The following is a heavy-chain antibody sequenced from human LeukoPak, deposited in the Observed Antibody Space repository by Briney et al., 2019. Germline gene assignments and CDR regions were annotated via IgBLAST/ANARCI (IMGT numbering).Heavy chain of an antibody. Sequence: PSETLSLTCTVSGGSISSYYWSWIRQPAGKGLEWIGEINHSGSTNYNPSLKSRVTISVDTSKNQFSLKLSSVTAADTAVYYCARVNPKYCSGGSCYPNFDYWGQGTLVTVSS. CDR3: ARVNPKYCSGGSCYPNFDY. CDR2: INHSGST. V-gene: IGHV4-34*01. D-gene: IGHD2-15*01. CDR1: GGSISSYY. J-gene: IGHJ4*02.